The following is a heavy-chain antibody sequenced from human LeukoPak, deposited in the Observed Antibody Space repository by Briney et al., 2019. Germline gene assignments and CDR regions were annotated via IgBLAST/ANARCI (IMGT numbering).Heavy chain of an antibody. CDR2: INPSGGST. J-gene: IGHJ4*02. Sequence: GASVKVSRKASGYTFTTFYMYWVRQAPGQGLEWMGIINPSGGSTSYAQKFQGRVTMTRDTSTSTAYMELRSLRSDDTAVYYCARHGNWNYGSYWGQGTLVTVSS. D-gene: IGHD1-7*01. CDR1: GYTFTTFY. CDR3: ARHGNWNYGSY. V-gene: IGHV1-46*01.